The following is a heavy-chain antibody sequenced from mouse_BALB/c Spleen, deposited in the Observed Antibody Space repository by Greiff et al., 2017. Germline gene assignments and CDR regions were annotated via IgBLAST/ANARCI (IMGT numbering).Heavy chain of an antibody. J-gene: IGHJ4*01. CDR2: IDPANGNT. Sequence: EVQLQQSGAELVKPGASVKLSCTASGFNFKDTYMHWVKQRPEQGLEWIGRIDPANGNTKYDPKFQGKATITADTSSNTAYLQLSSLTSEDTAVYYCARLGYGNAGMDYWGQGTSVTVSS. CDR1: GFNFKDTY. D-gene: IGHD2-1*01. CDR3: ARLGYGNAGMDY. V-gene: IGHV14-3*02.